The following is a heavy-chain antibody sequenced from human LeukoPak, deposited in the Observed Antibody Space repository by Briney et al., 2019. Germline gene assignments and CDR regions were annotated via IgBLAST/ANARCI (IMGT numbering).Heavy chain of an antibody. CDR3: AKDQNTGYANNWFDP. CDR2: INPNNGGT. Sequence: GASVKVSCKASGYSFTGYYIHWVRQAPGQGLKWMGWINPNNGGTNFAQKFQGRVTMTRDTSISTAYMELSRLRSDDTAIYYCAKDQNTGYANNWFDPWGQGTLVTVSS. CDR1: GYSFTGYY. D-gene: IGHD5-12*01. J-gene: IGHJ5*02. V-gene: IGHV1-2*02.